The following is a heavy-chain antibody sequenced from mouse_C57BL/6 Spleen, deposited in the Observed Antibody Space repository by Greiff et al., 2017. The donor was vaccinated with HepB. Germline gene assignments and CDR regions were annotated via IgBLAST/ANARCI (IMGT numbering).Heavy chain of an antibody. D-gene: IGHD2-5*01. Sequence: VQLQQSGAELAKPGASVKLSCKASGYTFTSYWMHWVQQRPGQGLEWIGYINPSSGYTKYNQKFKDKVTLTADKSSSTAYMQLSSLTYEDSAVYYCARNSNFYAMDYWGQGTSVTVSS. CDR3: ARNSNFYAMDY. V-gene: IGHV1-7*01. CDR2: INPSSGYT. J-gene: IGHJ4*01. CDR1: GYTFTSYW.